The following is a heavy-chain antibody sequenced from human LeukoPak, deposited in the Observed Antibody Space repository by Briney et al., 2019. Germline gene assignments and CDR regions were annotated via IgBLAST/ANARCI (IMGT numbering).Heavy chain of an antibody. V-gene: IGHV3-9*02. CDR3: ARAYKDRSLAGKKEFFQH. J-gene: IGHJ1*01. CDR1: GFTSDNYA. Sequence: GRSLRLSCAASGFTSDNYATNWVRQVPGKGLEWISLISWNSGTIGYADSVKGRFTISRDNANNFLYLQMNSLRAEDTALYYCARAYKDRSLAGKKEFFQHWGQGTLVTVSS. CDR2: ISWNSGTI. D-gene: IGHD6-19*01.